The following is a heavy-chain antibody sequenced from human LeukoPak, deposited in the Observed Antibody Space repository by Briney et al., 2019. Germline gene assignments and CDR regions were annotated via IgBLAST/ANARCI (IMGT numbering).Heavy chain of an antibody. Sequence: GASVKASCKASGYTFTSYGISWVRQAPGQGLEWMGWISAYNGNTNYAQKLQGRVTMTTDTSTSTAYMELSSLRSEDTAVYYCARGYCSGGSCYNWFDPWGQGTLVTVSS. J-gene: IGHJ5*02. CDR2: ISAYNGNT. V-gene: IGHV1-18*01. CDR1: GYTFTSYG. CDR3: ARGYCSGGSCYNWFDP. D-gene: IGHD2-15*01.